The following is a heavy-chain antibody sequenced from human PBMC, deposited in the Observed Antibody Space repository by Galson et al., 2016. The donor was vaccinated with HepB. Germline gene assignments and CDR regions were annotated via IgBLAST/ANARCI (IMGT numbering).Heavy chain of an antibody. CDR1: GFTISSNY. J-gene: IGHJ3*02. V-gene: IGHV3-53*01. CDR2: IYSGGST. D-gene: IGHD5-24*01. CDR3: ARRWKEMATITDAFDI. Sequence: SLRLSCAASGFTISSNYMSWDRQAPGKGLEWVSLIYSGGSTYYADSVKGRFTISRDNSKNTVYLQMNTLRAEDTAVYYCARRWKEMATITDAFDIWGQGTMVTVSS.